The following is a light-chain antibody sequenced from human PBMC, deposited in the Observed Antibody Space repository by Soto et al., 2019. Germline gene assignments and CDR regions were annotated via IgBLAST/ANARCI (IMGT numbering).Light chain of an antibody. CDR3: QQYGSSGT. Sequence: EIVLTQSPGTLSLSPGERATLSCRASQSVSNNYLAWYQQKPGQAPRLLIYGASNRATGLPDRFSGSGSGTVFTLTISRLDPEDFAVYYCQQYGSSGTFGQGTKVEIK. CDR1: QSVSNNY. V-gene: IGKV3-20*01. J-gene: IGKJ1*01. CDR2: GAS.